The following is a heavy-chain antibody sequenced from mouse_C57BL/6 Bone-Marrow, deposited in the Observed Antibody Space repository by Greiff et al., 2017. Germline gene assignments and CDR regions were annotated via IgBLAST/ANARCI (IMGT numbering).Heavy chain of an antibody. CDR1: GYTFTDYY. Sequence: EVQLQQSGPVLVKPGASVKMSCKASGYTFTDYYMNWVKQSPGKSLEWIGVIIPYKSGTSYNQKFKGKATLTVDKSSSTAYMELNSLTSEDSAVYYCARNSNYGAYWGQGTLVTVSS. CDR3: ARNSNYGAY. CDR2: IIPYKSGT. D-gene: IGHD2-5*01. J-gene: IGHJ3*01. V-gene: IGHV1-19*01.